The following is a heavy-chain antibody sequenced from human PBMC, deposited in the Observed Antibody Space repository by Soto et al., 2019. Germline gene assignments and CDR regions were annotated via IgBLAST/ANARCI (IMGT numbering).Heavy chain of an antibody. V-gene: IGHV3-23*01. J-gene: IGHJ6*02. D-gene: IGHD1-26*01. Sequence: GGSLSLSCAASGFTFSSYAMTWVRQAPGKGLEWVSAISGSGGSTYSADSVKGRFTISRDNSKNTLYLQMNSLRAEDTAVYYCAKESVYSGSYYYYYGMDVWGQGTTVTVSS. CDR3: AKESVYSGSYYYYYGMDV. CDR2: ISGSGGST. CDR1: GFTFSSYA.